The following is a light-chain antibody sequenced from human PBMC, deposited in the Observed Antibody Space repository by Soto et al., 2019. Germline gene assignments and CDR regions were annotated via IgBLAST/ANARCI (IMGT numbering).Light chain of an antibody. CDR1: SSDIGGYNS. J-gene: IGLJ2*01. CDR2: AVN. V-gene: IGLV2-8*01. Sequence: QSALTQPPSASGSPGQSVTISCSGTSSDIGGYNSVSWYQQHPGKAPKLIIYAVNKRPSGVPARSSASKSGNTASLTGAGLQTEDEADYYCSSSAGSSTFVVFGGGTKLTVL. CDR3: SSSAGSSTFVV.